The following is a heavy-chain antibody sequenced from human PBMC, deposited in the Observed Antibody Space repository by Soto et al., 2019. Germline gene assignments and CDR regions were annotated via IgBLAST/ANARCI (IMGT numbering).Heavy chain of an antibody. CDR1: GGTFSRYT. V-gene: IGHV1-18*04. CDR3: ARDQYGSGSIDY. D-gene: IGHD3-10*01. CDR2: ISAYNGNT. Sequence: ASVKVSCKAPGGTFSRYTINWVRQAPGQGLEWMGWISAYNGNTNYAQKLQGRVTMTTDTSTSTAYMELRSLRPDDTAVYYCARDQYGSGSIDYWGQGTLVTVSS. J-gene: IGHJ4*02.